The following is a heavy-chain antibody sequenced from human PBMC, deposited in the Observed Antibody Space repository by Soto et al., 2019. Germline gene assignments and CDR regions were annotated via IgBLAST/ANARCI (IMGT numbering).Heavy chain of an antibody. Sequence: EVQLLESGGGLVQPGGSLRLSCAASGFTFTTRAMSWVRPAPGKGLQWVSGISASGGTTYYADSVKSRLTISRDNSKNMLYLLMTSLRDDDTAVYYCTTGTQNFDYWGRGTRVTVSS. D-gene: IGHD3-10*01. V-gene: IGHV3-23*01. CDR2: ISASGGTT. CDR3: TTGTQNFDY. CDR1: GFTFTTRA. J-gene: IGHJ4*02.